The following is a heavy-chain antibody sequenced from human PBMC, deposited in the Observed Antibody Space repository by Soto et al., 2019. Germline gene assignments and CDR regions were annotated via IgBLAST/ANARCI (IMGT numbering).Heavy chain of an antibody. CDR3: AREVVGDFWSGYYLGYFDY. V-gene: IGHV4-30-2*01. CDR2: IYHSGST. CDR1: GGSISSGGYS. J-gene: IGHJ4*02. D-gene: IGHD3-3*01. Sequence: PSETLSLTCAVSGGSISSGGYSWSWIRQPPGKGLEWIEYIYHSGSTYYNPSLKSRVTISVDRSKNQFSLKLSSVTAADTAVYYCAREVVGDFWSGYYLGYFDYWGQGTLVTVSS.